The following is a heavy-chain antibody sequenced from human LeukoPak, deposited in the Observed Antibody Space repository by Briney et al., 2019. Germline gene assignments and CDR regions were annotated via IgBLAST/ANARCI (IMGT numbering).Heavy chain of an antibody. CDR1: GFTFSNYW. D-gene: IGHD2-2*01. CDR2: INKDGSEK. J-gene: IGHJ4*02. V-gene: IGHV3-7*03. Sequence: GGSLRLSCAASGFTFSNYWMTWVRQAPGKGLEWVANINKDGSEKNYVDSVKGRFTISRDNAKNSLYLQINSLRADDTAVYYCARYQVAIDYWGQGTLVTVSS. CDR3: ARYQVAIDY.